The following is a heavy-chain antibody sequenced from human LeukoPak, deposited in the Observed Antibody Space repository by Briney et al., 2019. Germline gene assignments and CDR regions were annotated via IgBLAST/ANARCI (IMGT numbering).Heavy chain of an antibody. Sequence: SETLSLTCTVSGGSISNDYWSWIRQTPGKGLEWIGYIYHSGSTNSNPSLKSRVTISVDTSKNQFSLKLSSVTAADTAVCYCARFGGPHAFDIWGQGTMVTVSS. CDR1: GGSISNDY. J-gene: IGHJ3*02. D-gene: IGHD3-3*01. CDR2: IYHSGST. CDR3: ARFGGPHAFDI. V-gene: IGHV4-59*01.